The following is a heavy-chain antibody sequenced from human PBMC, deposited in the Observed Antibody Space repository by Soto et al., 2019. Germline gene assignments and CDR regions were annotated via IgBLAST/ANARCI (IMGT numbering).Heavy chain of an antibody. V-gene: IGHV4-31*03. CDR2: IYYSGST. CDR1: GGSISSGGYY. CDR3: ARVGFVVVPAAMSYYYYYMDV. D-gene: IGHD2-2*01. Sequence: SETLSLTCTVSGGSISSGGYYWSWIRQHPGKGLEWIGYIYYSGSTYYNPSLKSRVTISVDTSKNQFSLKLSSVTAADTAVYYCARVGFVVVPAAMSYYYYYMDVWGKGTTVTVSS. J-gene: IGHJ6*03.